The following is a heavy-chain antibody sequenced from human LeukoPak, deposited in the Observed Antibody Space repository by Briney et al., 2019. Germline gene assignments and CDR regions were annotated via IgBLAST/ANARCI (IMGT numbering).Heavy chain of an antibody. Sequence: HTGGSLRLSCTVSGFTVSSNSMSWVRQAPGKGLEWVSFIYSGGNTHYSDSVKGRFTISRDNSKNTLYLQMNSLRADDTAVYYCARVSGLRFLEWLPPQDFDYWGQGTLVTVSS. J-gene: IGHJ4*02. CDR2: IYSGGNT. CDR3: ARVSGLRFLEWLPPQDFDY. V-gene: IGHV3-53*01. D-gene: IGHD3-3*01. CDR1: GFTVSSNS.